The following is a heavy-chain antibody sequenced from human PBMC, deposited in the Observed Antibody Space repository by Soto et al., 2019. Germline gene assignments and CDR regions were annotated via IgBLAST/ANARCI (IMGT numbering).Heavy chain of an antibody. Sequence: QVQLVQSGAEVKKPGSSVKVSCKASGGTFSSYAISWVRQAPGQGLEWMGGIIPIFGTANYAQKFQGRVTITADESTSTAYMELSSLRSEDTAVYYCAYYYGSGSYPKYYYGMDVWGQGTTVTVSS. V-gene: IGHV1-69*12. CDR2: IIPIFGTA. J-gene: IGHJ6*02. D-gene: IGHD3-10*01. CDR3: AYYYGSGSYPKYYYGMDV. CDR1: GGTFSSYA.